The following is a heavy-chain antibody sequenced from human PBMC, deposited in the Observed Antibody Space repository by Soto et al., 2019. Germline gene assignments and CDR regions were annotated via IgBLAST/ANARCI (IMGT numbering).Heavy chain of an antibody. CDR1: GQSFSGHS. V-gene: IGHV4-34*01. D-gene: IGHD1-1*01. CDR3: ARGSGIVALPGELEDVNYDY. Sequence: QVQLQQWGAGLVKPSETLSLSCAVYGQSFSGHSWAWIRQPPGKGLEWIGEINESGSTYYNPSLRTRVTISTDTSMNPFSLKLSSVSAADTAAYFCARGSGIVALPGELEDVNYDYWGQGTLFNVSS. CDR2: INESGST. J-gene: IGHJ4*02.